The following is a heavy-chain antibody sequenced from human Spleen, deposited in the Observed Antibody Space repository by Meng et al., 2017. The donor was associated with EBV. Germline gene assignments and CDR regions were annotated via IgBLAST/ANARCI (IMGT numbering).Heavy chain of an antibody. D-gene: IGHD3-22*01. CDR1: GDSISSGGYY. V-gene: IGHV4-30-4*01. CDR2: ISDGGNT. CDR3: ARSYDSSGYQFDP. J-gene: IGHJ5*02. Sequence: QVQLQESVPGLVKPSQTLSLTCAVSGDSISSGGYYWSWIRQPPGKGLEWIVYISDGGNTYYNPSLKSRLSISVDTSKNQFSLKLTSVTAADTAVYYCARSYDSSGYQFDPWGQGTLVTVSS.